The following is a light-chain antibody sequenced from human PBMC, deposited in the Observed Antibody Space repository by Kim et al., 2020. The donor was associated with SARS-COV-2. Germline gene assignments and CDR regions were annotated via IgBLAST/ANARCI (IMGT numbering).Light chain of an antibody. V-gene: IGLV10-54*02. J-gene: IGLJ3*02. CDR1: SNIVGNQG. Sequence: QAGLTQPPSVSKGLRQTATLTCTGNSNIVGNQGAAWLQQHQGHPPKLLSYRNNNRPSGISERFSASRSGNTASLTITGLQPEDEADYYCSALDSSLSGWVFGGGTKLTVL. CDR3: SALDSSLSGWV. CDR2: RNN.